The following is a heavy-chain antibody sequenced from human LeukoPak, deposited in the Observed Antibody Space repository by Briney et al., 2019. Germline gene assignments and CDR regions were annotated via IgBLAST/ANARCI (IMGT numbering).Heavy chain of an antibody. D-gene: IGHD3-9*01. Sequence: SETLSLTCTVSGGSISSYYWSWFRQPPGKELEWIGYTYYSGSTNYNPSLKSRVTISVDTSKNQSSLKLSSVTAADTAVYYCARDLWILTGYYGAFDIWGQGTMVTVSS. CDR1: GGSISSYY. J-gene: IGHJ3*02. V-gene: IGHV4-59*01. CDR3: ARDLWILTGYYGAFDI. CDR2: TYYSGST.